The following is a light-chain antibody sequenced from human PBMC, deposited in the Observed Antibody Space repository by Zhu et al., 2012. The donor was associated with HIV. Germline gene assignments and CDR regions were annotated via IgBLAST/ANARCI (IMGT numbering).Light chain of an antibody. Sequence: DIQMTQSPSTLSASVGDRVTITCRASQSIINWLAWYQQKPRKAPKLLIYKASNLESGVPSRFSGSGSGTEFTLTISGLQPDDFATYSCQQYNTYSRTFGQGTNGG. CDR1: QSIINW. CDR3: QQYNTYSRT. J-gene: IGKJ1*01. CDR2: KAS. V-gene: IGKV1-5*03.